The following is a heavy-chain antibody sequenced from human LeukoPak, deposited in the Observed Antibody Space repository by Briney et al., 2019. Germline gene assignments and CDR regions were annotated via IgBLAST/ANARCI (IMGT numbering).Heavy chain of an antibody. Sequence: SETLSLTCTISGGSISSYYWSWIRQPPGKGLEWIAYAYYTGITNYNPSLKSRVTTSLDTSQNQFSLKLSSVTAADTAVYYCARGYYAPGSSYRYTFDCWGQGTLVTVSS. CDR1: GGSISSYY. V-gene: IGHV4-59*08. CDR2: AYYTGIT. J-gene: IGHJ4*02. D-gene: IGHD3-10*01. CDR3: ARGYYAPGSSYRYTFDC.